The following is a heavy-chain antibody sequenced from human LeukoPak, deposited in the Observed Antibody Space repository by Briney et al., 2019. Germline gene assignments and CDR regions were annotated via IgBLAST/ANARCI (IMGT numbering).Heavy chain of an antibody. Sequence: SQTLSLTCAISGDSVSSNSAAWNWIRQSPSRGLEWLGGTYYRSKWYNDYAVSVKSRITINPDTSKNQFSLQLNSVTPEDTAVYYCARGPGIAVAGSYYFDYWGQGTLVTVSS. V-gene: IGHV6-1*01. D-gene: IGHD6-19*01. CDR1: GDSVSSNSAA. J-gene: IGHJ4*02. CDR2: TYYRSKWYN. CDR3: ARGPGIAVAGSYYFDY.